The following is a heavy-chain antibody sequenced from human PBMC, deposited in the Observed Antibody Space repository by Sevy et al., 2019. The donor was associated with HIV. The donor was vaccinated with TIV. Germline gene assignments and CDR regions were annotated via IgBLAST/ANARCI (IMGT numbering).Heavy chain of an antibody. V-gene: IGHV1-69*13. CDR2: IIPILGTV. Sequence: ASVKVSCKASGGTFSTYGISWVRQAPGQGPEWMGGIIPILGTVNYAQKFQGRVTITADESTKTAYMELGSLRSEDTAVYYCARGGGNGWYYFDYWGQETLVTVSS. J-gene: IGHJ4*02. CDR3: ARGGGNGWYYFDY. CDR1: GGTFSTYG. D-gene: IGHD6-19*01.